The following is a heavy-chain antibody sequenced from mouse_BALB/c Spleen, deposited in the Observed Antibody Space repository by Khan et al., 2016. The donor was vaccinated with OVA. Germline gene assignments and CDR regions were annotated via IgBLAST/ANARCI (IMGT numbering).Heavy chain of an antibody. CDR1: GYTFTSYW. J-gene: IGHJ4*01. CDR2: IDHSDSET. V-gene: IGHV1-69*02. D-gene: IGHD2-1*01. Sequence: QVQLQQPGAELVKPGAPVKLSCKASGYTFTSYWMNWVKQRPGRGLEWIGRIDHSDSETHYNHTLKDKATLTVDKSSSTDYIQLSSLTSEDSAVYYCARNGNCDAMDYWGQGTSVTVSS. CDR3: ARNGNCDAMDY.